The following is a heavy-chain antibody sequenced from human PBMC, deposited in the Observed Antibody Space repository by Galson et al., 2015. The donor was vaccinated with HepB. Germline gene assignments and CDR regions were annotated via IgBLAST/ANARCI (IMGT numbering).Heavy chain of an antibody. Sequence: SLRLSCAASGFTFSSYWMSWVRQAPGKGLEWVANIKQDGSEKYYVDSVKGRFTISRDNAKNSLYLQMNSLRAEDTAVYYCARHSQQQLKVGWFDPWGQGTLVTVSS. CDR2: IKQDGSEK. CDR1: GFTFSSYW. J-gene: IGHJ5*02. CDR3: ARHSQQQLKVGWFDP. V-gene: IGHV3-7*03. D-gene: IGHD6-13*01.